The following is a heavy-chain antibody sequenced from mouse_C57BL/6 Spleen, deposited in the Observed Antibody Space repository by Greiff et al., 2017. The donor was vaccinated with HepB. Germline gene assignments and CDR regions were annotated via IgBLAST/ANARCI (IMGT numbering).Heavy chain of an antibody. CDR3: ARGGLGRSYFDY. Sequence: VQLQQPGAELVKPGASVKMSCKASGYTFTSYWITWVKQRPGQGLEWIGDIYPGSGSTNYNEKFKSKATLTVDTSSSTAYMQLSSLTSEDSAVYYCARGGLGRSYFDYWGQGTTLTVSS. CDR2: IYPGSGST. CDR1: GYTFTSYW. D-gene: IGHD4-1*01. J-gene: IGHJ2*01. V-gene: IGHV1-55*01.